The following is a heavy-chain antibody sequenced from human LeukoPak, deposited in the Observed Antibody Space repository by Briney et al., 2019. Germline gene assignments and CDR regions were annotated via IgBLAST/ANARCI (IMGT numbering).Heavy chain of an antibody. J-gene: IGHJ4*02. CDR3: AIHCSGGSCYPY. Sequence: PGGSLRLSCAASGLTFSNYGMHWVRQAPGKGLEWVADIWYDGSNRRYADSVKGRFTIPRDNSKNTLYLEMNSLRADDTAVYYCAIHCSGGSCYPYWGQGTLVTVS. CDR2: IWYDGSNR. V-gene: IGHV3-33*08. CDR1: GLTFSNYG. D-gene: IGHD2-15*01.